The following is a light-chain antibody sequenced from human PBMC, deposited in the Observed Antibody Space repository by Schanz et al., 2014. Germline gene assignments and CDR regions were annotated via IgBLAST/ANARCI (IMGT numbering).Light chain of an antibody. Sequence: LTQSPSPLSASVGDRVTITCRASQGISSFLAWYQQKPGQAPRLLIYGASSRATGIPDRFGGSGSGTDFTLTISRLEPEDFAVYYCQQYVESPGTFGQGTRLEI. J-gene: IGKJ1*01. CDR2: GAS. CDR3: QQYVESPGT. CDR1: QGISSF. V-gene: IGKV3-20*01.